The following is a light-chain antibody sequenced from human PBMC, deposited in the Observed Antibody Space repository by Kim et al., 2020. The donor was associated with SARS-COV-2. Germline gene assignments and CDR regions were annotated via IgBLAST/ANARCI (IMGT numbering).Light chain of an antibody. CDR2: GAS. Sequence: PGGRASLSCRASQRVSSGYLAWSQQKPGQAPWLLIYGASSMATGIPDRFSGSGYGTDFTLTISRLEPEDFAVYYCQQYGSSPPKYTFGQGTKLEI. V-gene: IGKV3-20*01. J-gene: IGKJ2*01. CDR3: QQYGSSPPKYT. CDR1: QRVSSGY.